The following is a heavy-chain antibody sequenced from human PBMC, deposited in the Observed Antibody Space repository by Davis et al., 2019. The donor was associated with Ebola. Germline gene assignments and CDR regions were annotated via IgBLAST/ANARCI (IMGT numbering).Heavy chain of an antibody. CDR3: AIAAAVE. D-gene: IGHD6-13*01. Sequence: GESLKISCAASGFTFSSYGMHWVRQAPGKGLEWVAFIRYDGSNKYYADSVKGRFTISRDNSKNTLYLQMNSLRAEDTAVYYCAIAAAVEWGQGTLVTVSS. CDR1: GFTFSSYG. V-gene: IGHV3-30*02. CDR2: IRYDGSNK. J-gene: IGHJ4*02.